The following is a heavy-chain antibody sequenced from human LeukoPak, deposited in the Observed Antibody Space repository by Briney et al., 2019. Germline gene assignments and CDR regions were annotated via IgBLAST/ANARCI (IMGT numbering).Heavy chain of an antibody. V-gene: IGHV4-39*07. J-gene: IGHJ4*02. Sequence: SETLSLTCTVSGGSISSSSYYWGWIRQPPGKGLEWIGSIYYSGSTYYNPSLKSRVTISVDTSKNQFSLKLSSVTAADTAVYYCARASGYYDSSGYAKLDYWGQGTLVTVSS. CDR3: ARASGYYDSSGYAKLDY. D-gene: IGHD3-22*01. CDR2: IYYSGST. CDR1: GGSISSSSYY.